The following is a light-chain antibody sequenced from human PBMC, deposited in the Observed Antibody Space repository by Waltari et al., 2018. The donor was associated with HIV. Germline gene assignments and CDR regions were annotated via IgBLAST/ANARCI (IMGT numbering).Light chain of an antibody. Sequence: EIVLTQSPATLSLSPGDRATLSCRASQSVSSYLAWYQQTPVQAPRLLIYDASNRATGIPARFSGSGSGTDFTLTISSLEPEDFALYYCQQRNNWPITFGQGTRLEIK. CDR1: QSVSSY. V-gene: IGKV3-11*01. CDR3: QQRNNWPIT. J-gene: IGKJ5*01. CDR2: DAS.